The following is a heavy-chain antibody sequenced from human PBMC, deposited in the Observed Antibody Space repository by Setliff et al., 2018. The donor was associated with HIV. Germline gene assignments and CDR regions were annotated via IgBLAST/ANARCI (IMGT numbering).Heavy chain of an antibody. V-gene: IGHV4-4*07. J-gene: IGHJ6*03. CDR3: ARGLELNGLLYYYYYMDV. Sequence: TLSLTCTVSGGSISSYYWSWIRQPAGKGLEWIGRIYTSGSTNYNPSLKSRVTMSVDTSKNQFSLKLSSVTAADTAVYYCARGLELNGLLYYYYYMDVWGKGATVTVSS. D-gene: IGHD1-26*01. CDR1: GGSISSYY. CDR2: IYTSGST.